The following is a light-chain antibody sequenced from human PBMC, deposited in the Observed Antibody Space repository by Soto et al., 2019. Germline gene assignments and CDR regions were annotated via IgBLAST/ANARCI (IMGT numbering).Light chain of an antibody. CDR3: NSYTSRMTWV. CDR2: DVS. J-gene: IGLJ3*02. Sequence: QSVLTQPASVSGSPGQSITISCTGTSSDVGGYNYVSWYQQHPGKAPKLLIYDVSDRPSGVSNRFSGSKSGNTASLTISGLQAEDEADYYCNSYTSRMTWVFGGGTKVTVL. CDR1: SSDVGGYNY. V-gene: IGLV2-14*01.